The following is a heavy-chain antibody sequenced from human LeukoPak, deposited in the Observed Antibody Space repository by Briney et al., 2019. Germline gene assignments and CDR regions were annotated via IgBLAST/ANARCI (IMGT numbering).Heavy chain of an antibody. J-gene: IGHJ6*03. CDR3: ARVAAAGTWYYYYYYMDV. V-gene: IGHV4-39*07. D-gene: IGHD6-13*01. CDR2: IYYSGST. CDR1: GGSISSGSYY. Sequence: SQTLSLTCTVSGGSISSGSYYWGWIRQPPGKGLEWIGSIYYSGSTYYNPSLKSRVTISVDTSKNQFSLKLSSVTAADTAVYYCARVAAAGTWYYYYYYMDVWGKGTTVTVSS.